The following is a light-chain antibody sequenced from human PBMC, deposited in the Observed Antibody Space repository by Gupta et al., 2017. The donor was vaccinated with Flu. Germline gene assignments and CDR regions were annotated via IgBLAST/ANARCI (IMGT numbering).Light chain of an antibody. CDR2: DNH. J-gene: IGLJ3*02. Sequence: QSVLTQPPSVSAAPGQRVTISCSGGNSNFGRNYVSWYQQVPGAAPKLVIYDNHKRPEGIPARFSGSKSGTSATLDITELQTADEADYFCGSGDSSLGAGVFGGGTKLTVL. CDR1: NSNFGRNY. V-gene: IGLV1-51*01. CDR3: GSGDSSLGAGV.